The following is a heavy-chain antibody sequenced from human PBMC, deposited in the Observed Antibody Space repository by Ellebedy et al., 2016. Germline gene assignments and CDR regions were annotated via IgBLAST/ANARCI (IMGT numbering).Heavy chain of an antibody. CDR2: INPKSGGT. Sequence: ASVKVSCKASGYTFTDYFIHWVRQAPGQGLEWMGWINPKSGGTSYAQKFQGRVTMTRDTSISTAYMELSRLSSDDTAVYYCAREGGRLLYYDGSGYHVFWGQGTLVTVSS. CDR1: GYTFTDYF. CDR3: AREGGRLLYYDGSGYHVF. V-gene: IGHV1-2*02. D-gene: IGHD3-22*01. J-gene: IGHJ4*02.